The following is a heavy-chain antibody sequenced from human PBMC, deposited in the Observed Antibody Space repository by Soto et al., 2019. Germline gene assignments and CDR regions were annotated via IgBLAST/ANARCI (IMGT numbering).Heavy chain of an antibody. CDR3: ARALVLGVGALSQ. CDR1: GFTFSAYY. J-gene: IGHJ4*02. Sequence: PGGSLRLSCAASGFTFSAYYMSWIRQAPGKGLEWVSYISDSGSLTHYGASVKGRFTISRDNAKASLYLQMDSLRAEDTAIYYCARALVLGVGALSQWGQGTLVTVSS. V-gene: IGHV3-11*01. CDR2: ISDSGSLT. D-gene: IGHD1-26*01.